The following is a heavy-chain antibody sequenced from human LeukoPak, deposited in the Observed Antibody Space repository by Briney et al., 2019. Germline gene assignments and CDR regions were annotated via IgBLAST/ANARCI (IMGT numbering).Heavy chain of an antibody. CDR3: AHSSSWRKGWFDP. CDR2: IYTSGST. Sequence: SETLSLTCTVSGGSISSYYWSWIRQPAGKGLEWIGRIYTSGSTNYNPSLKSRVTMSVDTSKNQFSLQLNSVTPEDTAVYYCAHSSSWRKGWFDPWGQGTLVTVSS. CDR1: GGSISSYY. D-gene: IGHD6-13*01. V-gene: IGHV4-4*07. J-gene: IGHJ5*02.